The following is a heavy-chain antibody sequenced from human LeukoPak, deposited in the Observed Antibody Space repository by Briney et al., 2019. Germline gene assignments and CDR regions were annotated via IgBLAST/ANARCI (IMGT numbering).Heavy chain of an antibody. CDR3: ARGDIVVVPAAIHTRPFDY. CDR2: INHSGST. J-gene: IGHJ4*02. Sequence: SETLCLTCAVYGGSFSGYYWSWIRQPPGKGLEWIGEINHSGSTNYNPSLKSRVTISVDTSKNQFSLKLSSVTAADTAVYYCARGDIVVVPAAIHTRPFDYWGQGTLVTVSS. V-gene: IGHV4-34*01. D-gene: IGHD2-2*02. CDR1: GGSFSGYY.